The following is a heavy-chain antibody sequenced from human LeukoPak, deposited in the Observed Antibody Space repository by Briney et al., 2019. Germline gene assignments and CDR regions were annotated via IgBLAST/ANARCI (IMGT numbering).Heavy chain of an antibody. Sequence: PGGSLRLSCAASGFTFSSYAMSWVRQAPGKGLEWVSAISGGGGTTYYADSVKGRFSISRDTSKNTLYLQMNSLRAEDTAVYYCANPELPNTPINYYFHYWGQGTLVTVSS. CDR1: GFTFSSYA. D-gene: IGHD2-15*01. J-gene: IGHJ4*02. V-gene: IGHV3-23*01. CDR3: ANPELPNTPINYYFHY. CDR2: ISGGGGTT.